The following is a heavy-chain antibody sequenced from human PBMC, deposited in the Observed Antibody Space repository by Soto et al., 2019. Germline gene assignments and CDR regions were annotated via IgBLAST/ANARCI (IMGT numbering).Heavy chain of an antibody. CDR3: ARDRTTTVTTHYYYYGMDV. CDR1: GFTFSSYS. J-gene: IGHJ6*02. V-gene: IGHV3-21*01. CDR2: ISSSSSYI. D-gene: IGHD4-17*01. Sequence: EVQLVESGGGLVKPGGSLRLSCAASGFTFSSYSMNWVRQAPGKGLEWVSSISSSSSYIYYADSVKGRFTISRDNAKNSLYLQMNSLRAEDTAVYYCARDRTTTVTTHYYYYGMDVWGQGTTVTVTS.